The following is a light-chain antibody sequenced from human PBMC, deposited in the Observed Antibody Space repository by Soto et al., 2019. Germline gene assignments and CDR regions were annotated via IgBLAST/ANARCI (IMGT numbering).Light chain of an antibody. CDR1: SSDVGGYNY. CDR2: EVS. V-gene: IGLV2-14*01. CDR3: NSYTSSTAYV. Sequence: QSALTQPASVSGSPGQSITISCTGTSSDVGGYNYVSWYQLHPGKAPTLIIYEVSNRPSRVSNRFSGSKSGNTASLTISGLQAEDEADYYCNSYTSSTAYVFGTGTKLTVL. J-gene: IGLJ1*01.